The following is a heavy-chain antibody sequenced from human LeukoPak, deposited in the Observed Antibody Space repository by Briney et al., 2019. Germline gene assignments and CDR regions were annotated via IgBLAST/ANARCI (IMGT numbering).Heavy chain of an antibody. CDR1: GGSISSYY. D-gene: IGHD3-22*01. CDR2: IYYSGST. V-gene: IGHV4-59*01. Sequence: PSETLSLNCTVSGGSISSYYWSWIRQPPGKGLEWIGYIYYSGSTNYNPSLKSRVTISVDTSKNQFSLKLSSVTAADTAVYYCARDVPDYYDSSGSPPGAFDIWGQGTMVTVSS. CDR3: ARDVPDYYDSSGSPPGAFDI. J-gene: IGHJ3*02.